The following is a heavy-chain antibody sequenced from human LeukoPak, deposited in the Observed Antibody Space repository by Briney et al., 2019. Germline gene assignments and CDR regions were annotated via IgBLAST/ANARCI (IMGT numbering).Heavy chain of an antibody. Sequence: GGSLRLSCAASGFTFSSYGMHWVRQAPGKGLEWVAVISYDGSNKYYADSVKGRLTISRDNSKNSVYLQMNSLRAEDTAVYYCARGACGSTDYWGQGTLVTVSS. CDR2: ISYDGSNK. CDR3: ARGACGSTDY. V-gene: IGHV3-30*03. J-gene: IGHJ4*02. CDR1: GFTFSSYG. D-gene: IGHD1-26*01.